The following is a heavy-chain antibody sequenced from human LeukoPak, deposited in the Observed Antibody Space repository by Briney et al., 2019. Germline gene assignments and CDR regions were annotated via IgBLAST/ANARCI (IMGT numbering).Heavy chain of an antibody. CDR2: IGYVGSNK. V-gene: IGHV3-30*02. CDR3: ARDRVGTTKWGSSRYYYYMDV. J-gene: IGHJ6*03. Sequence: GGSLRLSGAGLGFTFSSYGLPWVGQAPGKGLGGVAFIGYVGSNKYYADSVKGRFIISRDSAKNSLYLQMNSLRAEDTAVYYCARDRVGTTKWGSSRYYYYMDVWGTGTTVTISS. D-gene: IGHD1-26*01. CDR1: GFTFSSYG.